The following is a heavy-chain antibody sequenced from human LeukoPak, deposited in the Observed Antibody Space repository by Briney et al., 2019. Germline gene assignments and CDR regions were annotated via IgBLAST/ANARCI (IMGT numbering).Heavy chain of an antibody. V-gene: IGHV3-23*01. CDR1: GFTFSSYA. CDR3: AKDPTVGVVVAVTWDY. Sequence: GGSLRLSCAASGFTFSSYAMSWVRQAPGKGLEWVAAISGSGGSTYYADSVKGRFTISRDNSKNTLYLQMSSLRAEDTAVYYCAKDPTVGVVVAVTWDYWGEGTLVTVSS. CDR2: ISGSGGST. J-gene: IGHJ4*02. D-gene: IGHD2-15*01.